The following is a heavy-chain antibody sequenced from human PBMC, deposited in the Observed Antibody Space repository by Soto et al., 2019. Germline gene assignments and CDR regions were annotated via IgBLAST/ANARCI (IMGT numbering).Heavy chain of an antibody. CDR2: INHSGST. D-gene: IGHD4-17*01. V-gene: IGHV4-34*01. CDR1: GDYIISGGSY. Sequence: SETLSLTCTVSGDYIISGGSYWNWIRQPPGKGLEWIGEINHSGSTNYNPSLKSRVTISVDTSKNQFSLKLSSVTAADTAVYYCARGVDYGDYVGYFDYWGQGTLVTVSS. CDR3: ARGVDYGDYVGYFDY. J-gene: IGHJ4*02.